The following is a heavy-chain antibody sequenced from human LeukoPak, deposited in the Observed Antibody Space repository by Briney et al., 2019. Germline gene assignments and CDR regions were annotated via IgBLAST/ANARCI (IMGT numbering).Heavy chain of an antibody. Sequence: KPSETLSLTCTVSGGSISSGSYYWSWIRQPAGKGLEWIGRIYTSGSTNYNPSLKSRVTISVDTSKNQFSLKLSSVTAADTAVYYCARDHAVVAVAGTGSWFDPWGQGTLVTVSS. CDR3: ARDHAVVAVAGTGSWFDP. CDR2: IYTSGST. V-gene: IGHV4-61*02. J-gene: IGHJ5*02. CDR1: GGSISSGSYY. D-gene: IGHD6-19*01.